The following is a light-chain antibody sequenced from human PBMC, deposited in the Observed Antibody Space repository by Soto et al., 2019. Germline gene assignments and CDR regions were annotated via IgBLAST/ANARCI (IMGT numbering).Light chain of an antibody. CDR1: QSISSW. J-gene: IGKJ1*01. V-gene: IGKV1-5*03. CDR2: KAS. CDR3: QHYRRNTWS. Sequence: DIQMTQSPSTLSASVGDRVTITCRASQSISSWLAWYQQKPGKAPKLLIYKASSLESGVPSRFSGSGSGTEFTLTISSLQPDDFATYFCQHYRRNTWSFGPGTKVDIK.